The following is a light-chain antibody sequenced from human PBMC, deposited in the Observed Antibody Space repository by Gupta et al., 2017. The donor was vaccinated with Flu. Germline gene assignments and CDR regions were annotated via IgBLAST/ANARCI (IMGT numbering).Light chain of an antibody. CDR1: QSVSSNY. V-gene: IGKV3-20*01. CDR3: QQYGSLMWT. Sequence: EIVLTQSPGTLSLSPGERATLSCRASQSVSSNYLAWYQQRPGQAPRLLISGASSRATGIPDRFSGSGSGTDFTLTITRLEAEDFAVYYCQQYGSLMWTFGQGTKVEIK. J-gene: IGKJ1*01. CDR2: GAS.